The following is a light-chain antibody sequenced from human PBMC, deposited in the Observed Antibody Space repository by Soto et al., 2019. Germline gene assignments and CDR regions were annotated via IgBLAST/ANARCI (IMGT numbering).Light chain of an antibody. V-gene: IGKV1-33*01. CDR2: VAS. CDR1: QDISNH. J-gene: IGKJ4*01. CDR3: QQCRDVPLT. Sequence: DIQMTQSPSSLSASVGDRVTITCQASQDISNHLNWYQQKPGKAPKLLIYVASNLDTGVPSRFSGSGSGKYFSFTITSLQPEDVATYYCQQCRDVPLTFGGGTKVDI.